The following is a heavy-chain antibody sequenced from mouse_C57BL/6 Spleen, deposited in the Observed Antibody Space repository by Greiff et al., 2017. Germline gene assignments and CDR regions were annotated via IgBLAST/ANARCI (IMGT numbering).Heavy chain of an antibody. CDR1: GFTFSSYG. CDR2: ISSGGSYT. V-gene: IGHV5-6*01. Sequence: EVKLVESGGDLVKPGGSLKLSCAASGFTFSSYGMSWVRQTPDKRLEWVATISSGGSYTYYPDSVKGRFTISRDNAKNNLYLQMSSLKSEDTAMYYCARHRELLDYWGQGTTLTVSS. J-gene: IGHJ2*01. CDR3: ARHRELLDY. D-gene: IGHD6-1*01.